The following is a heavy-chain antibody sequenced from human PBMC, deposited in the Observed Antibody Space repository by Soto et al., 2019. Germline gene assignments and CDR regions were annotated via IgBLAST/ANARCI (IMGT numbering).Heavy chain of an antibody. D-gene: IGHD3-10*01. V-gene: IGHV1-2*04. Sequence: ASVKVSCKASGYTFTGYYMHWVRQAPGQGLEWMGWINPNSGGTNYAQKFQGWVTMTRDTSISTAYMELSRLRSDDTAVYYWARGILGGVSGSYYTVAPEYSFDYWGQGTLVTVSS. CDR2: INPNSGGT. CDR3: ARGILGGVSGSYYTVAPEYSFDY. CDR1: GYTFTGYY. J-gene: IGHJ4*02.